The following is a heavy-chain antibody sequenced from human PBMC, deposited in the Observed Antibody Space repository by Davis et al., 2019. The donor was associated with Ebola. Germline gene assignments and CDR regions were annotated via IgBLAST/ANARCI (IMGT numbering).Heavy chain of an antibody. V-gene: IGHV3-21*01. CDR2: ISSTSYFI. CDR3: AKLELLGY. J-gene: IGHJ4*02. Sequence: GGSLRLSCAASGFTFSSYGMHWVRQAPGKGLEWVSSISSTSYFIYYADSLKGRFTISRDNAKNTLYLQMNSLRAEDTAVYYCAKLELLGYWGQGTLVTVSS. CDR1: GFTFSSYG. D-gene: IGHD1-7*01.